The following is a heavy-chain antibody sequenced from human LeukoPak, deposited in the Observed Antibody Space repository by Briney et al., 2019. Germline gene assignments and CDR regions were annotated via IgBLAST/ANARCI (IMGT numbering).Heavy chain of an antibody. J-gene: IGHJ6*03. CDR3: TRQPAVTTVHYYYYMDV. CDR1: GFTFSSYA. D-gene: IGHD4-17*01. CDR2: IRSKANSYAT. V-gene: IGHV3-73*01. Sequence: GGSLRLSCAASGFTFSSYAMHWVRQASGKGLEWVGRIRSKANSYATAYAASVKGRFTISRDDSKNTAYLQMNSLKTEDTAVYYCTRQPAVTTVHYYYYMDVWGKGTTVTVSS.